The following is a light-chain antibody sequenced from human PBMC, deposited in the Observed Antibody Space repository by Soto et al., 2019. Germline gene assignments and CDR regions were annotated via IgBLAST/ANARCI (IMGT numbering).Light chain of an antibody. Sequence: DIQLTQSPSFLSASVGDRVTITCRASQSISSWLAWYQQKPGKAPKLLIYDASNLESGVPPRFSGSGSGTEFTLTISSLQPDDFATYYCQQYNSYPITFGQGTRLEIK. V-gene: IGKV1-5*01. CDR1: QSISSW. CDR2: DAS. CDR3: QQYNSYPIT. J-gene: IGKJ5*01.